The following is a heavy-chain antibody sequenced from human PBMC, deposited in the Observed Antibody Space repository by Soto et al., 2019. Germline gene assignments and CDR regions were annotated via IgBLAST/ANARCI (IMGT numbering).Heavy chain of an antibody. CDR3: ARYFRGSGRYFFDY. V-gene: IGHV3-7*03. J-gene: IGHJ4*02. CDR2: INQDGGGT. D-gene: IGHD6-19*01. CDR1: GFTFITSF. Sequence: GSLRLSCVASGFTFITSFMGWVRQAPGKGLEWVANINQDGGGTYYVDSVEGRFTISRDNAKDSLYLQMNSLRGEDTAVYYCARYFRGSGRYFFDYWGQGTLVTVSS.